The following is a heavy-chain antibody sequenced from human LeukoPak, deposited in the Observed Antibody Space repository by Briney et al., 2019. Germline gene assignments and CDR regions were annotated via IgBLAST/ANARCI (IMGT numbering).Heavy chain of an antibody. Sequence: GESLKISCKISGYRLTNNWVGWVRQVPGKGLEWMGLIYPGYSDAKYSPSFQGQVTLSVDTSISTAYLQLGGLRASDTAIYYCVRFALSSSLDHWGQGTLVTVSS. CDR2: IYPGYSDA. CDR1: GYRLTNNW. V-gene: IGHV5-51*01. D-gene: IGHD6-13*01. CDR3: VRFALSSSLDH. J-gene: IGHJ5*02.